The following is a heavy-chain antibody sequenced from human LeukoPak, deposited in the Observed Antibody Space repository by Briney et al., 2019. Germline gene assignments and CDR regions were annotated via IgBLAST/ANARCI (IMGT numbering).Heavy chain of an antibody. CDR3: ARGHYDVLAASYKWTTDY. J-gene: IGHJ4*02. CDR2: ITSGGDYI. V-gene: IGHV3-21*01. D-gene: IGHD3-9*01. Sequence: GGSLRLSCAASGFTFNTFNMNRVRQAPGKGLEWVSSITSGGDYIYYADSVKGRFTTSRDNAKNSLSLQLNSLRDEDTAVYYCARGHYDVLAASYKWTTDYWGQGSLVTVSS. CDR1: GFTFNTFN.